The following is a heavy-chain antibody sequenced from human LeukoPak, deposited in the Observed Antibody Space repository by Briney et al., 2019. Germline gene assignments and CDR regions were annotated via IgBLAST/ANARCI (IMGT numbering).Heavy chain of an antibody. CDR2: ISYDGSNK. CDR1: GFTFSSYA. V-gene: IGHV3-30*04. Sequence: PRGSLRLSCAASGFTFSSYAMHWVRQAPGKGLEWVAVISYDGSNKYYADSVKGRFTISRDNSKNTLYLQMNSLRAEDTAVYYCARDPTWQSALPTYYFDYWGQGTLVTVSS. J-gene: IGHJ4*02. D-gene: IGHD3-16*01. CDR3: ARDPTWQSALPTYYFDY.